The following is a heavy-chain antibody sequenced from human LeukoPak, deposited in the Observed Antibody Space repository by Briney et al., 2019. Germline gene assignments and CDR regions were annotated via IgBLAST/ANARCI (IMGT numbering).Heavy chain of an antibody. CDR3: ARDSYYGGTQDY. J-gene: IGHJ4*02. V-gene: IGHV3-21*01. D-gene: IGHD4-23*01. CDR1: GFTFSSYN. Sequence: PGGSLRLSCAASGFTFSSYNMNWVRQAPGKGLEWVSSISRSSIYIYYADSVKGRFTISRDNAENSLSLQMNSLRAEDTAVYYCARDSYYGGTQDYWGQGTLVTVSS. CDR2: ISRSSIYI.